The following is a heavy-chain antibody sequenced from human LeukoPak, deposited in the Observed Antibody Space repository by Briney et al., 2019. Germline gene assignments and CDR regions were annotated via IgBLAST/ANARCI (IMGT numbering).Heavy chain of an antibody. D-gene: IGHD3-10*01. CDR1: GRSISCYY. J-gene: IGHJ6*03. CDR2: IYYSGST. CDR3: ARMGPPLRGVRYYYYMDV. Sequence: SETLSLTCNAYGRSISCYYWSWIRQPPGKGLEWIGYIYYSGSTNSNTSLKSRVTISVDTSKNQFSLKLTSVTAADTAVYYCARMGPPLRGVRYYYYMDVWGKGTTVTVSS. V-gene: IGHV4-59*01.